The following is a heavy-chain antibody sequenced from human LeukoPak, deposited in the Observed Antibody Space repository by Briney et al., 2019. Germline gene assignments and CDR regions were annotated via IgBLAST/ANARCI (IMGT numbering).Heavy chain of an antibody. CDR1: GYTFTGYY. Sequence: ASVKVSCKASGYTFTGYYMHWVRQAPGQGLEWMGWINPNSGGTNYAQNFQGRVTMTRDTSISTAYMEMRRLRSDDTAVYYCARNPSWGTIFGVDDVFDIWGQGTMVTVSS. J-gene: IGHJ3*02. CDR3: ARNPSWGTIFGVDDVFDI. CDR2: INPNSGGT. V-gene: IGHV1-2*02. D-gene: IGHD3-3*01.